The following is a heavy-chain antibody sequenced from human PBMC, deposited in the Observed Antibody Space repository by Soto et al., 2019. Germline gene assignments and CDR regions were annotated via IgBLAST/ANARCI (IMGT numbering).Heavy chain of an antibody. D-gene: IGHD5-12*01. J-gene: IGHJ4*02. V-gene: IGHV3-13*01. Sequence: GGSLRLSCAASGFTFSSYDMHWVRQATGKGLEWVSAIGTAGDTYYPGSVKGRFTISRENAKNSLYLQMNSLRAGDTAVYYCARDSVDGVGRNFDYWGQGTLVTVSS. CDR3: ARDSVDGVGRNFDY. CDR2: IGTAGDT. CDR1: GFTFSSYD.